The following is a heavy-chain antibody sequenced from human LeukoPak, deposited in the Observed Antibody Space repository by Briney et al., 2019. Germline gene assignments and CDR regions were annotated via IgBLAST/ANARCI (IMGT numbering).Heavy chain of an antibody. CDR1: GFTFGDYA. Sequence: GRSLRLSCTASGFTFGDYAMSWVRQAPGKGLEWVGFIRSKAYGGTTEYAASVKGRFTISRDDSKSIAYLQMSSLKTEDTAVYYCTRVESSSWYRGKNYYFDYWGQGTLVTVSS. V-gene: IGHV3-49*04. J-gene: IGHJ4*02. CDR2: IRSKAYGGTT. D-gene: IGHD6-13*01. CDR3: TRVESSSWYRGKNYYFDY.